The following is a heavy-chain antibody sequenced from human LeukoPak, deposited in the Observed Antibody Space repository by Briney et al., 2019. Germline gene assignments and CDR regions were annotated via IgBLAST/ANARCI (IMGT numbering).Heavy chain of an antibody. Sequence: SETLSLTCTVSGGSISSGTYYWGWIRQPPGNGLEWIGTIYYSGSGSTYYNPSLKSRVTISVDTSKNQFSLKLSSVTAADTAVYYCARAACSSCPLRYWGQGTLVTVSS. V-gene: IGHV4-39*07. CDR1: GGSISSGTYY. CDR2: IYYSGSGST. J-gene: IGHJ4*02. CDR3: ARAACSSCPLRY. D-gene: IGHD6-13*01.